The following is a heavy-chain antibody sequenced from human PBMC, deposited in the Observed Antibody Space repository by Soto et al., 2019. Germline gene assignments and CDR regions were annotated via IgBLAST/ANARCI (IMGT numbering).Heavy chain of an antibody. D-gene: IGHD6-13*01. J-gene: IGHJ4*02. CDR3: ARGFSSSWYPY. CDR1: GGSFSGYY. Sequence: QVQLQQWGAGLLKPSETLSLTCAVYGGSFSGYYWSWIRQPPGKGLEWIGEINHSGSTNYNPSLNRRVTISVDTSKPKYSTKQSSVTGAHTAVYYYARGFSSSWYPYWGQGTLVTVSS. V-gene: IGHV4-34*01. CDR2: INHSGST.